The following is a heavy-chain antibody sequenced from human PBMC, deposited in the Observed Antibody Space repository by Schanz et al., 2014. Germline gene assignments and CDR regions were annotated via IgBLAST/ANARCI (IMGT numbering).Heavy chain of an antibody. Sequence: QVQLVESGGGVVQPGRSLRLSCVASGFTFSSYDVFWVRQAPGKGLEWVAILWHDGSKKYYADSVKGRFTVSRDNSKNTVDLQMNSLRPGDTAVYYCARESSNDIVLVPGADFDHWGQGILVIVSS. D-gene: IGHD2-2*01. V-gene: IGHV3-33*01. CDR1: GFTFSSYD. CDR3: ARESSNDIVLVPGADFDH. J-gene: IGHJ4*02. CDR2: LWHDGSKK.